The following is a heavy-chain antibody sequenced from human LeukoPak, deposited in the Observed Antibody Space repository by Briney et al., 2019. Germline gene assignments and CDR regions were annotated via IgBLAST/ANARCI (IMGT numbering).Heavy chain of an antibody. CDR1: GGSFSGYY. D-gene: IGHD3-10*01. CDR2: INHSGST. CDR3: ARALRGQLRAFDI. J-gene: IGHJ3*02. V-gene: IGHV4-34*01. Sequence: SETLSLTCAVYGGSFSGYYWSWIRQPPGKGLEWIGEINHSGSTNYNPSLKSRVTISVDTSKNQFSLKLSSVTAADTAVYYCARALRGQLRAFDIWGQGTMVTVSS.